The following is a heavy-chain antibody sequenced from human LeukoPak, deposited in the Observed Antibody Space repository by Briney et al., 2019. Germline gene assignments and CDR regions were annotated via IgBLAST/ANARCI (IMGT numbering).Heavy chain of an antibody. Sequence: PGGSLRLSCAASGFTFSSYWMHWVRQAPGKGLVWVSRINSDGSSTSYADSVKGRLTISRDNAKNTLYLQMNSLRAEDTAVYYCARDRVTMVRGNNWFDPWGQGTLVTVSS. J-gene: IGHJ5*02. CDR2: INSDGSST. V-gene: IGHV3-74*01. CDR3: ARDRVTMVRGNNWFDP. CDR1: GFTFSSYW. D-gene: IGHD3-10*01.